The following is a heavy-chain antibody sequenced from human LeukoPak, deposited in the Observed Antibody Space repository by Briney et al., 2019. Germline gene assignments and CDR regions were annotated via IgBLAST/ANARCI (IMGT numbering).Heavy chain of an antibody. Sequence: SETLSLICTVSGGSISSSSYYRGWIRQPPGKGLEWIGSIYYSGSTYYNPSLKSRVTISVDTSKNQFSLKLSSVTAADTAVYYCASLTPRDLYDAFDIWGQGTMVTVSS. J-gene: IGHJ3*02. CDR3: ASLTPRDLYDAFDI. CDR2: IYYSGST. V-gene: IGHV4-39*01. CDR1: GGSISSSSYY.